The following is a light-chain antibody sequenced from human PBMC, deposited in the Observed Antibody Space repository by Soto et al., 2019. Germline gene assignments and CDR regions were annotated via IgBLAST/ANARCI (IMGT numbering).Light chain of an antibody. Sequence: QSALTQPPSASGSPGQSVTISCTGTSSDVGNYNYVSWYQQHPGKAPKLLIYEVTKRPSGVPDRFSDSKSDNTASLTVSGLQAEDEADYYCISYAGSDNLVVGGGTKLTVL. V-gene: IGLV2-8*01. CDR3: ISYAGSDNLV. CDR2: EVT. J-gene: IGLJ2*01. CDR1: SSDVGNYNY.